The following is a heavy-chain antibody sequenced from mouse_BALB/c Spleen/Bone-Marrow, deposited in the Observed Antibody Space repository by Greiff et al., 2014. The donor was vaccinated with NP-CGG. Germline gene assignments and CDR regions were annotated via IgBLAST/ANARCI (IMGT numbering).Heavy chain of an antibody. CDR3: AREKGKDAMDY. CDR2: INPGSGGT. V-gene: IGHV1-54*01. J-gene: IGHJ4*01. CDR1: GYAFTNYL. D-gene: IGHD2-1*01. Sequence: LVESGAELVRPGTSVKVSCKASGYAFTNYLIEWVKQRPGQGLEWIGVINPGSGGTNYNEKFKGKATLTADKSSSTAYMQLSSLTSDDSAVYFCAREKGKDAMDYWGQGTPVTVSS.